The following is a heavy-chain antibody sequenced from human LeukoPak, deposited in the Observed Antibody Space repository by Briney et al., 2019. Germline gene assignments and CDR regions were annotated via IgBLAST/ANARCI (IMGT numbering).Heavy chain of an antibody. CDR3: GRDRPSGYYDY. CDR2: IYHSGIT. Sequence: SETLSLTCTVSSYSIRSDYCWGWIRQTPGKGLEWIASIYHSGITYYNQSLKSRVTISVDMSTNQFSLKLTSVTAADTAVYYCGRDRPSGYYDYWGQGILVTVSS. J-gene: IGHJ4*02. V-gene: IGHV4-38-2*02. CDR1: SYSIRSDYC. D-gene: IGHD3-22*01.